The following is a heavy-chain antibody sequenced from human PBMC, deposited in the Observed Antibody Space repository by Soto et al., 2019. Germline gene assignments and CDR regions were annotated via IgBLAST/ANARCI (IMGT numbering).Heavy chain of an antibody. CDR1: GGSISSSNW. D-gene: IGHD3-22*01. CDR3: ARDKGYYDSSGYPKSYFDY. J-gene: IGHJ4*02. Sequence: QVQLQESGPGLVKPSGTLSLTCAVSGGSISSSNWWSWVRQPPGKGLEWIGEIYHSGSTNYNPSLKRRVTISVDKSKNQFSLKLSSVTAADTAVYYCARDKGYYDSSGYPKSYFDYWGQGTLVTVSS. CDR2: IYHSGST. V-gene: IGHV4-4*02.